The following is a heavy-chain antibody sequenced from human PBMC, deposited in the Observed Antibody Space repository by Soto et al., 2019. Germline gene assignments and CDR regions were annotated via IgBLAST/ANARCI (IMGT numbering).Heavy chain of an antibody. V-gene: IGHV4-30-4*08. J-gene: IGHJ3*02. CDR2: ISYSGTP. Sequence: QVYLQESGPGLVKPSQTLSLTCTVSGDSISSSNYYWSWIRQPPGKGLEWIGYISYSGTPYYNPSLQTRLTILLDTSKNQFSLRLTSVTAADTAVYNCARAPWRGTSSRGPFDMWGQGTVVSVSS. CDR3: ARAPWRGTSSRGPFDM. CDR1: GDSISSSNYY. D-gene: IGHD2-8*01.